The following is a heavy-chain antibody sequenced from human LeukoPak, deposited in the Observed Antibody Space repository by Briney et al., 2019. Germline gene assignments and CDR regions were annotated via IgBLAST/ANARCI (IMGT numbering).Heavy chain of an antibody. CDR2: ISSSSSTI. Sequence: GGSLRLSCAASGFTFSSYSMNWVRQAPGEGRGWVAYISSSSSTIYYADSVKGRFTISRDNAKKSLYLQMNSLRAEDTAVYYCASGYYDSSGYPLVDYWGQRTLVTVSS. V-gene: IGHV3-48*01. CDR3: ASGYYDSSGYPLVDY. CDR1: GFTFSSYS. J-gene: IGHJ4*02. D-gene: IGHD3-22*01.